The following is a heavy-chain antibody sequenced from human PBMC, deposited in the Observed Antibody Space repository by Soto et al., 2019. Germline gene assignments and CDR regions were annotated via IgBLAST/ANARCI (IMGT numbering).Heavy chain of an antibody. V-gene: IGHV1-18*01. D-gene: IGHD4-17*01. CDR2: IRVNNGNT. J-gene: IGHJ4*02. Sequence: QVQLVQSGAEVKKPGAEVKVSCKASGYTFTSYGISWVRQAPGQGLEWMGWIRVNNGNTNYAQKFQGRVTMTTDTSTSTAYMELRSMRSDDTAVYYCARQEDPVKDFDYWGPGTLVSVAS. CDR1: GYTFTSYG. CDR3: ARQEDPVKDFDY.